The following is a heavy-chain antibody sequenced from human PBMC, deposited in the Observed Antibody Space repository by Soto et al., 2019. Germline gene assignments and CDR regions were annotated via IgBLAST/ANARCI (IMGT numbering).Heavy chain of an antibody. J-gene: IGHJ4*02. D-gene: IGHD3-22*01. CDR2: ISSNGGST. V-gene: IGHV3-64D*08. Sequence: GSLRLSCSASGFTFSSYAMHWVRQAPGKGLEYVSAISSNGGSTYYADSVKGRFTISRDNSKNTLYLQMSSLRAEDTAVYYCVNSGYYDSSGYPEYYFDYWGQGTLVTVSS. CDR1: GFTFSSYA. CDR3: VNSGYYDSSGYPEYYFDY.